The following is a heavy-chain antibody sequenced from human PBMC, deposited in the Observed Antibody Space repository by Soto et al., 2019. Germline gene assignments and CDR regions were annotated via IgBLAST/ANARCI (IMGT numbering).Heavy chain of an antibody. Sequence: QVQLVESGGGVVQPGTSLRVSCVGSGFTFRSYVIHWVRQAPGKGLEWVALTSYDGSDKYYGDSVRGRFTISRDNSRNTVDLQIGSLRLEDTALYYCARGGTTGGLDVWGQGTLVSVSS. J-gene: IGHJ1*01. D-gene: IGHD3-16*01. V-gene: IGHV3-30*19. CDR3: ARGGTTGGLDV. CDR1: GFTFRSYV. CDR2: TSYDGSDK.